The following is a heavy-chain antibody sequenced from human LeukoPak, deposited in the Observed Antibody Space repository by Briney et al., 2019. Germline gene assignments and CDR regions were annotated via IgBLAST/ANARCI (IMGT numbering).Heavy chain of an antibody. CDR2: IYYSGST. V-gene: IGHV4-59*01. J-gene: IGHJ3*02. CDR1: GGSISSYY. D-gene: IGHD3-10*01. CDR3: ACVGELDAFDI. Sequence: TSETLSLTCTVSGGSISSYYWSWIRQPPGKGLEWIGYIYYSGSTNYNPSLKSRVTMSVDTSKNQFSLKLSSVTAADTAVYYCACVGELDAFDIWGQGTMVTVSS.